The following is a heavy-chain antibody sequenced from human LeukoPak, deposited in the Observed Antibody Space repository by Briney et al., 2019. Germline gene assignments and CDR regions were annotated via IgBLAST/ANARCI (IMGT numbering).Heavy chain of an antibody. CDR3: ASTDYYDSSSFDY. V-gene: IGHV4-38-2*02. CDR2: IRHSGTT. D-gene: IGHD3-22*01. Sequence: PSETLSLTCTVSGYSISSGYYWGWIRQPPGKGLEWIGTIRHSGTTYYNPSLKSRVTISVDTSKNQFSLKLSSVTAADTAVYYCASTDYYDSSSFDYWGQGTLVTVSS. CDR1: GYSISSGYY. J-gene: IGHJ4*02.